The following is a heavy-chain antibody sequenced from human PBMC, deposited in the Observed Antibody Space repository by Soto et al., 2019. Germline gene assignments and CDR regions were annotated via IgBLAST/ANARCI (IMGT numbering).Heavy chain of an antibody. Sequence: PSETLSLTCTVSGGSISNYYWTWIRQPPGKGLQWIGYIYYSGTTNYNPSLKSRVTISVDTSKNQFSLKLSSVTAADTAVYYCARDASLDPYYYFDYWGQGTLVTVSS. CDR3: ARDASLDPYYYFDY. J-gene: IGHJ4*02. CDR1: GGSISNYY. CDR2: IYYSGTT. D-gene: IGHD1-1*01. V-gene: IGHV4-59*01.